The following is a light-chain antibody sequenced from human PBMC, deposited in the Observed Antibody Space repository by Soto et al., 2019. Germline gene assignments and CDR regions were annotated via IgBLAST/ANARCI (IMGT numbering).Light chain of an antibody. CDR3: SSLASSSTPWV. CDR2: GAS. Sequence: QSALTQPASVSGSPGQSITISCTGTSSDVGAYNYVSWYQHHPGKAPKVMIYGASNRPSGVSNRFSGSKSGNTASLTISGLQAEDEADYYCSSLASSSTPWVFGGGTKVTVL. CDR1: SSDVGAYNY. J-gene: IGLJ3*02. V-gene: IGLV2-14*01.